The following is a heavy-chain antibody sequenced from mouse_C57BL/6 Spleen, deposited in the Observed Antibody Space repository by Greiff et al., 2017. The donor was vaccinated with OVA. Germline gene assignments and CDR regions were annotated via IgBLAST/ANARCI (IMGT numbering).Heavy chain of an antibody. CDR2: IYWDDDK. CDR1: GFSLSTSGMG. CDR3: ARAGPSYDWFAY. J-gene: IGHJ3*01. D-gene: IGHD2-12*01. V-gene: IGHV8-12*01. Sequence: QVTLKESGPGILQSSQTLSLTCSFSGFSLSTSGMGVSWIRQPSGKGLEWLAHIYWDDDKRYNPSLKSRLTISKDTSRNQVFLKITSVDTADTATYYCARAGPSYDWFAYWGQGTLVTVSA.